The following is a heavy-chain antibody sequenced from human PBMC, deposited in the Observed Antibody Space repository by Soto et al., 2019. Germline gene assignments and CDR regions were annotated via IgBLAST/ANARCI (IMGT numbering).Heavy chain of an antibody. CDR1: GGSISSGGYS. CDR2: IYYSGST. CDR3: ARSYYYDSSGYQLAYYFDY. Sequence: SETLSLTCAVSGGSISSGGYSWSWIRQHPGKGLEWIGYIYYSGSTYYNPSLKSRVTISVDTSKNQFSLKLSSVTAADTAVYYCARSYYYDSSGYQLAYYFDYWGQGTLVTVSS. V-gene: IGHV4-31*11. J-gene: IGHJ4*02. D-gene: IGHD3-22*01.